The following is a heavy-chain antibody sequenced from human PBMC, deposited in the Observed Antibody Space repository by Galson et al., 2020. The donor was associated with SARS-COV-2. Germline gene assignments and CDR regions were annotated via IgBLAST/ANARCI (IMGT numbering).Heavy chain of an antibody. CDR2: IKQDGSEK. D-gene: IGHD6-19*01. CDR3: ARDGGGWYTVVYCDF. V-gene: IGHV3-7*01. Sequence: GGSLRLSCAASEFTFSSYWMSWVRQAPGKGLEWVATIKQDGSEKYYVDSVRGRFTISRDNAKNSLYLQMNSLRVEDMAVYYCARDGGGWYTVVYCDFWGQGDLVTVSS. J-gene: IGHJ4*02. CDR1: EFTFSSYW.